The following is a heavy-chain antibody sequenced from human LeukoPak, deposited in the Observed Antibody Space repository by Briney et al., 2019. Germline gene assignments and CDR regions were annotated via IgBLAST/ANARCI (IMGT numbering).Heavy chain of an antibody. CDR2: IYSAGTT. J-gene: IGHJ4*02. D-gene: IGHD3-22*01. CDR3: ARVLGYDSSGYYRGYFDY. V-gene: IGHV3-53*04. CDR1: GFTFSTYT. Sequence: PGGSLRLSCVSSGFTFSTYTMHWVRQAPGKGLEWVSVIYSAGTTYYADSVKGRFTISRQNPENTLFLQMNSLRPEDTAVYYCARVLGYDSSGYYRGYFDYWGQGTLVTVSS.